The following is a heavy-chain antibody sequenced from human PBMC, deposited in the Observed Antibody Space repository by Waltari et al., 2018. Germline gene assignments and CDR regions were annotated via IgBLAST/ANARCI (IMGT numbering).Heavy chain of an antibody. CDR3: ATDRMSTTAFDY. V-gene: IGHV3-66*01. CDR2: MYSGGST. CDR1: GFSVTTNY. J-gene: IGHJ4*02. D-gene: IGHD1-1*01. Sequence: EVQLVQSGGGLVQPGGSLRLSCLVSGFSVTTNYMTWVRQAPGKGLEWVSTMYSGGSTYYADSVKGRLTSSRDTSTNMVYLHMTNLRVEDTAVYYCATDRMSTTAFDYWGQGTLVTVSS.